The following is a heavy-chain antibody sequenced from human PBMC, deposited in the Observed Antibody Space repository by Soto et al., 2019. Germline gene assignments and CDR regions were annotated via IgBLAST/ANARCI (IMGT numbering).Heavy chain of an antibody. D-gene: IGHD3-9*01. CDR2: IKQDGSEK. CDR3: ARDCPNYDILTLYYYGMDV. CDR1: GFTFSSYW. V-gene: IGHV3-7*03. Sequence: GGSLRLSCAASGFTFSSYWMSWVRQAPGKGLEWVANIKQDGSEKYYVDSVKGRFTISRDNAKNSLYLQMNSLRAEDTAVYYCARDCPNYDILTLYYYGMDVWGQGTTVTVFS. J-gene: IGHJ6*02.